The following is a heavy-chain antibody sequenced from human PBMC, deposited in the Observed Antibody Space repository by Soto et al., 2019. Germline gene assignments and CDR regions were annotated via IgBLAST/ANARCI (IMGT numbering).Heavy chain of an antibody. CDR2: TYYRSKWYN. D-gene: IGHD1-7*01. V-gene: IGHV6-1*01. Sequence: SQTLSLTCAISGDSVSSNSAAWNWIRQSPSRGLEWLGRTYYRSKWYNDYAVFVRSRITIDPDTSKNQFSLQPNSVTPEYTAVYFCARPRPGTTWSFDCWGQGTLVTVSS. CDR3: ARPRPGTTWSFDC. J-gene: IGHJ4*02. CDR1: GDSVSSNSAA.